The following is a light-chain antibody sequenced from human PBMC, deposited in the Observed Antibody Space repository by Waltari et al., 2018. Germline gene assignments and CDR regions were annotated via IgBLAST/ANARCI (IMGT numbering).Light chain of an antibody. V-gene: IGKV3-20*01. J-gene: IGKJ4*01. CDR1: QTIRTTY. CDR2: GTF. CDR3: QQYDISPLT. Sequence: EIVLTQSPGTLSLSPGEGATLSCRTSQTIRTTYLPWYQQKPGQAPTPLIYGTFTRATGIPDRFTGSGSGTHFSLTISSLEPEDFATYYCQQYDISPLTFGGGTKVEIK.